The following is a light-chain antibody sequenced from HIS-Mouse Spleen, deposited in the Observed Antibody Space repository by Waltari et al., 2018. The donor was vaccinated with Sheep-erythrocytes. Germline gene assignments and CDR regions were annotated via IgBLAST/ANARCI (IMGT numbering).Light chain of an antibody. J-gene: IGLJ1*01. CDR3: CSYAGSYNHV. Sequence: QSALTQPRSVSGSPGQPFTIPCTGTSSYVGGYNYLSWYQQHPGKAPKLMIYDVSKRPSGVPDRFSGSTSGNTASLTISGLQAEDEADYYCCSYAGSYNHVFATGTKVTVL. V-gene: IGLV2-11*01. CDR1: SSYVGGYNY. CDR2: DVS.